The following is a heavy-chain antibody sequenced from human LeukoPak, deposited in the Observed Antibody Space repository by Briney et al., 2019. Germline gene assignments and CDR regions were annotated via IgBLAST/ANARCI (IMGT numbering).Heavy chain of an antibody. CDR1: GYTFTSYY. V-gene: IGHV1-46*01. Sequence: ASVKVSCKASGYTFTSYYMHWVRQAPGQGLEWMGIINPSGGSTSYAQKFQGRVTMTRDTSTSTVYMELSSLRSEDTAVYYCASLLNYDSSGDDAFDIWGQGTMVTVSS. J-gene: IGHJ3*02. CDR3: ASLLNYDSSGDDAFDI. CDR2: INPSGGST. D-gene: IGHD3-22*01.